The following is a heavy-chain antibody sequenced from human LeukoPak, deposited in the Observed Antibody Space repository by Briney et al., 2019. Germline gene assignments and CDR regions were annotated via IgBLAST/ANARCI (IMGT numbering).Heavy chain of an antibody. CDR2: ISSSSSYI. CDR3: AREGVVPAAMHYYYGMDV. J-gene: IGHJ6*02. V-gene: IGHV3-21*01. Sequence: PGGSLRLSCAASGFTFSSYSMNWVRQAPGKGLGWVSSISSSSSYIYYADSVKGRFTISRDNAKNSLYLQMNSLRAEDTAVYYCAREGVVPAAMHYYYGMDVWGQGTTVTVSS. CDR1: GFTFSSYS. D-gene: IGHD2-2*01.